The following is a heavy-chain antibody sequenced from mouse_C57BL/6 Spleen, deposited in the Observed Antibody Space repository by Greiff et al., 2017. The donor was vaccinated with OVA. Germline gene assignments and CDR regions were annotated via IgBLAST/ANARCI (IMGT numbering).Heavy chain of an antibody. CDR3: ARGLRRHYYAMDY. J-gene: IGHJ4*01. D-gene: IGHD2-4*01. CDR1: GYTFTSYW. V-gene: IGHV1-7*01. CDR2: INPSSGYT. Sequence: QVQLQQSGAELAKPGASVKLSCKASGYTFTSYWMHWVKQRPGQGLEWIGYINPSSGYTKYNQKFKDKATLTADKSSSTAYMQLSSLTYEDSAVYYCARGLRRHYYAMDYWGQGTSVTVSS.